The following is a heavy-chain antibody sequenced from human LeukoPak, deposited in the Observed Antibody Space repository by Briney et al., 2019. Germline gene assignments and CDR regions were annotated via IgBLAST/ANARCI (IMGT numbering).Heavy chain of an antibody. J-gene: IGHJ4*02. CDR2: INPNSGGT. D-gene: IGHD5-18*01. CDR3: AVQDSYGHAADY. CDR1: GYTFTGYY. V-gene: IGHV1-2*02. Sequence: ASVKVSCKASGYTFTGYYMHWVRQAPGQGLEWMGWINPNSGGTNYAQKFQGRVTMTRDTSISTAYMELSRRRSDDTAVYYCAVQDSYGHAADYWGQGTLVTVSS.